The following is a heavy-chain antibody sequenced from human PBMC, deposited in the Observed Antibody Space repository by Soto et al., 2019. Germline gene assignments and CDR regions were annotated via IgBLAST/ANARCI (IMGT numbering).Heavy chain of an antibody. CDR2: IYYSGST. CDR3: ARDSLSPIDFWSGYYTGRAFDI. Sequence: SETLSLTCTVSGGSIASYYWSWILQPPGKGLEWIGYIYYSGSTNYNPSLKSRVTISVDTSKNQFSLKLSSVTAADTAVYYCARDSLSPIDFWSGYYTGRAFDIWGQGTMVTVSS. V-gene: IGHV4-59*01. CDR1: GGSIASYY. D-gene: IGHD3-3*01. J-gene: IGHJ3*02.